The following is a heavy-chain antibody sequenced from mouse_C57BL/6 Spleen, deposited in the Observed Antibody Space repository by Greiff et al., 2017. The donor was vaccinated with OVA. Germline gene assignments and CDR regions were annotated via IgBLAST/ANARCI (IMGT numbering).Heavy chain of an antibody. J-gene: IGHJ3*01. D-gene: IGHD2-4*01. V-gene: IGHV1-85*01. CDR1: GYTFTSYD. CDR2: IYPRDGST. Sequence: QVQLQQSGPELVKPGASVKLSCKASGYTFTSYDINWVKQRPGPGLEWIGWIYPRDGSTKYNEKFKGKATLTVDTSSSTAYMELHSLTSEDSAVYFCAREGDYDYPWFAYWGQGTLVTVSA. CDR3: AREGDYDYPWFAY.